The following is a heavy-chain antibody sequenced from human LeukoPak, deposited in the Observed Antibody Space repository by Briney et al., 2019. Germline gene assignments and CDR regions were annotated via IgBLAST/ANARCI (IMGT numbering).Heavy chain of an antibody. CDR3: ATYGSGSYYFDY. D-gene: IGHD3-10*01. Sequence: GGSLRLSCAASGFTFSSYGMHWVRQAPGKGLEWVAFIRYDGSNKYYADSVKGRFTISRDNSKNTLYLQMNSLRAEDTAVYYCATYGSGSYYFDYWGRGTLVTVSS. J-gene: IGHJ4*02. V-gene: IGHV3-30*02. CDR1: GFTFSSYG. CDR2: IRYDGSNK.